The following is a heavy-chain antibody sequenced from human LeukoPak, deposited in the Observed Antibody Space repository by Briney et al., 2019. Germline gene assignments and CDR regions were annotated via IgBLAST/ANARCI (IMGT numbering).Heavy chain of an antibody. CDR1: GFTFSSYA. CDR2: ISGSGGST. CDR3: AKGSDDSTGYYYRYYYYYMDV. D-gene: IGHD3-22*01. J-gene: IGHJ6*03. V-gene: IGHV3-23*01. Sequence: GGSLRLSCAASGFTFSSYAMSWFRQAPGKGLEWVSAISGSGGSTYYADSVKGRFTISRDNSKNTLYLQMNSLRAEDTAVYYCAKGSDDSTGYYYRYYYYYMDVWGKGTTVTVSS.